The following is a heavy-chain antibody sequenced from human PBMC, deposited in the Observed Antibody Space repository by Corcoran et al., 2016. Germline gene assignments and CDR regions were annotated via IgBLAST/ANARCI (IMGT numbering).Heavy chain of an antibody. Sequence: QVQLVESGGGVVQPGRSLRLSCTASGFTFSSYGMHWVRQAPGKGLEWVAVISYDGSNKYYADSVKGRFTISRDNSKNTLYLQMNSMRAEDAAVDYCAKDFYNWKPRPGFFAYWGQGTLVTVSS. V-gene: IGHV3-30*18. CDR1: GFTFSSYG. J-gene: IGHJ4*02. CDR2: ISYDGSNK. D-gene: IGHD1-20*01. CDR3: AKDFYNWKPRPGFFAY.